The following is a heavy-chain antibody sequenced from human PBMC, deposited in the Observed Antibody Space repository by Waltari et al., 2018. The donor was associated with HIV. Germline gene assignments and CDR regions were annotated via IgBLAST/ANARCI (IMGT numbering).Heavy chain of an antibody. V-gene: IGHV4-59*01. D-gene: IGHD1-26*01. Sequence: QVQLQESGPGLVKPSETLSLTCTVSGDSISGYYWSWIRQTPTKGLEWIGYIYYSGSIYYNPSFKSRVIISLDTSKNQFSLNVTSVTAADTAVYYCARNIGSKYNFWGQGTQVTVSS. CDR1: GDSISGYY. CDR3: ARNIGSKYNF. J-gene: IGHJ4*02. CDR2: IYYSGSI.